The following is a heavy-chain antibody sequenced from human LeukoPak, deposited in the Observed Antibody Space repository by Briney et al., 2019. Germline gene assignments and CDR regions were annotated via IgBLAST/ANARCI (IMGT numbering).Heavy chain of an antibody. CDR2: ISSSGSTI. CDR3: ARSNVRSYFDY. J-gene: IGHJ4*02. Sequence: GGSLRLSGAASGFTFSDYYMSWIRQAPGKGLEWVSYISSSGSTIYYADSVKGRFTISRDNAKNSLYLQMNSLRAEDTAVYYCARSNVRSYFDYWGQGTLVTVSS. V-gene: IGHV3-11*01. D-gene: IGHD2-8*01. CDR1: GFTFSDYY.